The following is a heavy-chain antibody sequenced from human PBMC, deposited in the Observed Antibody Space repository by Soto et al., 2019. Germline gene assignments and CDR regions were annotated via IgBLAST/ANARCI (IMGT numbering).Heavy chain of an antibody. J-gene: IGHJ3*02. CDR2: ISGSGGST. V-gene: IGHV3-23*01. CDR3: AKATPPIGSPQGAGTGNDAFDI. Sequence: GGSLRLSCAASGFTFSSYAMSWVRQAPGKGLEWVSAISGSGGSTYYADSVKGRFTISRDNSKNTLYLQMNSLRAEDTAVYYCAKATPPIGSPQGAGTGNDAFDIWGQGTMVTVSS. D-gene: IGHD6-19*01. CDR1: GFTFSSYA.